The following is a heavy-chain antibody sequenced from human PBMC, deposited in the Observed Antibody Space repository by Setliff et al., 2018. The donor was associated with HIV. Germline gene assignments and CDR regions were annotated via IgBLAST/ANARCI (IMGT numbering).Heavy chain of an antibody. CDR1: GFTFSDYY. CDR2: ISSSGSTI. V-gene: IGHV3-11*04. CDR3: ARGGYSSSFNFVNY. D-gene: IGHD6-13*01. J-gene: IGHJ4*02. Sequence: GGSLRLSCAASGFTFSDYYMSWIRQAPGKGLEWVSYISSSGSTIYYADSVKGRFTISRDNVKNTLYLQMNSLRAEDTAVYYCARGGYSSSFNFVNYWGQGTLVTVSS.